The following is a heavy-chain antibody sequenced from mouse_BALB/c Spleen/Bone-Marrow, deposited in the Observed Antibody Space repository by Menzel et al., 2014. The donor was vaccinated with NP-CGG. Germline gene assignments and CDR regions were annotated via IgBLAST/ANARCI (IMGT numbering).Heavy chain of an antibody. CDR2: INPSTGYT. CDR1: GYTFTNYW. V-gene: IGHV1-7*01. CDR3: ARSPYGHFDY. Sequence: VQLQQSGAELAKPGASVKMSCKASGYTFTNYWMHWVKQRPGQGLEWIGYINPSTGYTEYNQKFKDKATLTADKSSSTAYMQLSSLTSEDSAVYYRARSPYGHFDYWGQGTTLTVSS. D-gene: IGHD1-1*02. J-gene: IGHJ2*01.